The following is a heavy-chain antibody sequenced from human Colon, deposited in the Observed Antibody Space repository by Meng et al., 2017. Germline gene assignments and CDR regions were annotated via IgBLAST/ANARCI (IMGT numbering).Heavy chain of an antibody. CDR1: GFTFSDLY. J-gene: IGHJ5*02. CDR2: INSGGSDI. CDR3: VTTARQADH. D-gene: IGHD6-6*01. V-gene: IGHV3-11*01. Sequence: VQLLESGGGLVQPGGSLRLSCAASGFTFSDLYMSWVRQAPGKGLEWLSYINSGGSDIAYADSVKGRFTISRDNARNSLYLQMSSLRAEDTAVYYCVTTARQADHWGQGTLVTVSS.